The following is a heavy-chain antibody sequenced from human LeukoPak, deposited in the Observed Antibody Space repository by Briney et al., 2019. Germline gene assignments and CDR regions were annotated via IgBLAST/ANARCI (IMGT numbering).Heavy chain of an antibody. Sequence: GASVKVSCKASGGTFSSYAISWVRQAPGQGLEWMGGIIPIFGTANYAQKFQGRVTITADKSTSTAYMELSSLRSEDTAVYYCARDSYAPTGWFDPWGQGTLVTVSS. CDR3: ARDSYAPTGWFDP. V-gene: IGHV1-69*06. D-gene: IGHD1-14*01. CDR2: IIPIFGTA. CDR1: GGTFSSYA. J-gene: IGHJ5*02.